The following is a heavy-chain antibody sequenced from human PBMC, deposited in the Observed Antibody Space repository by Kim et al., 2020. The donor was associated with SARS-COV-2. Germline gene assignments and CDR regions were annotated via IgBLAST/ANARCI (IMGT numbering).Heavy chain of an antibody. CDR2: IYSDSSGT. D-gene: IGHD3-10*02. CDR3: ARAGLDGHFYVGYFDY. CDR1: AFTFKTYA. V-gene: IGHV3-23*03. Sequence: GESLRLSCVASAFTFKTYAMSWVRQAPGKGLEWVSSIYSDSSGTFYADSVKGRFTISRDNSKSTLYLQMNSLTADDTALYYCARAGLDGHFYVGYFDYWGRGTLVTVSS. J-gene: IGHJ4*02.